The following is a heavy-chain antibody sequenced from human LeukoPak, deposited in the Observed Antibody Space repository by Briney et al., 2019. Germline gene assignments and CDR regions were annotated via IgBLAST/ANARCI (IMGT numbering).Heavy chain of an antibody. J-gene: IGHJ4*02. CDR3: ARAGMATAYFDY. CDR1: GGSVSSGGYY. D-gene: IGHD5-24*01. V-gene: IGHV4-61*08. Sequence: SETLSLTCTVSGGSVSSGGYYWSWIRQPPGKGLEWIGYIYYSGSTNYNPSLKSRVTISVDTSKNQFSLKLSSVTAADTAVYYCARAGMATAYFDYWGQGTLVTVSS. CDR2: IYYSGST.